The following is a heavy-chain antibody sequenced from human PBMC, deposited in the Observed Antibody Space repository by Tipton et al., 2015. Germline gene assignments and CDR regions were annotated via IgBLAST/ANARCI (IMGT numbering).Heavy chain of an antibody. Sequence: TLSLTCTVSGGSFSDYYWSWIRQSPGEGLEWIGYIYYSGSTNYNPSLRSRVAMSMDTSKTQFSLSLTSVTAADTAVYYCARVPDSGFDAFDIWGQGTMVTVSS. J-gene: IGHJ3*02. CDR3: ARVPDSGFDAFDI. CDR1: GGSFSDYY. D-gene: IGHD5-12*01. CDR2: IYYSGST. V-gene: IGHV4-59*01.